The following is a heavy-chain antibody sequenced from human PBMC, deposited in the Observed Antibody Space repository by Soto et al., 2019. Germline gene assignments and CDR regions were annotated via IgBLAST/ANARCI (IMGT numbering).Heavy chain of an antibody. J-gene: IGHJ6*03. CDR1: GFTFSSYT. Sequence: EVQLLASGGGLVKPGGCLRLSCAPSGFTFSSYTMNWVRQAPGKGLEWVSSISTSGSYIYYTDSLRGRSTISRDKAKSSLFLQLNSLTAEDTAVYFCARVTIDYYYYMDVWGKGTTVAVSS. CDR3: ARVTIDYYYYMDV. CDR2: ISTSGSYI. V-gene: IGHV3-21*01.